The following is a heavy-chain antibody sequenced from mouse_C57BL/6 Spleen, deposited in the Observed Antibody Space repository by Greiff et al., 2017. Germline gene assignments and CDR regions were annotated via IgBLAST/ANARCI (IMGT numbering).Heavy chain of an antibody. CDR1: GYTFTSYW. Sequence: QVQLKQPGAELVKPGASVKMSCKASGYTFTSYWITWVKQRPGQGLEWIGDIYPGSGSTNYNEKFKSKATLTVDTSSSTAYMQLSSLTSEDSAVYDCARGKYDYDGFAYWGQGTLVTVSA. CDR2: IYPGSGST. V-gene: IGHV1-55*01. J-gene: IGHJ3*01. D-gene: IGHD2-4*01. CDR3: ARGKYDYDGFAY.